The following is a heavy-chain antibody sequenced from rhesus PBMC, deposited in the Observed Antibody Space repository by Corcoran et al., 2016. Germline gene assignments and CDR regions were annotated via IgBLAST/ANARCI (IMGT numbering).Heavy chain of an antibody. Sequence: QVQLQESGPGVVKPSETLSLTCAVSGGSISDSYRWSWIRQPPGKGLEWIGYIYASSTSTNHDPSLKSRVTISKDTSKNQFALKLSSVTAAATAVYYCAREHSGYDYWGQGVLVTVSS. CDR3: AREHSGYDY. D-gene: IGHD5-24*01. V-gene: IGHV4S10*01. CDR1: GGSISDSYR. J-gene: IGHJ4*01. CDR2: IYASSTST.